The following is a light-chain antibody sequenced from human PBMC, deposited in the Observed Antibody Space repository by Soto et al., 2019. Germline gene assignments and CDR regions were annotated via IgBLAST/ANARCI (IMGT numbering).Light chain of an antibody. CDR1: QTISND. CDR2: GAS. V-gene: IGKV3-15*01. CDR3: QQNNKWPPVT. J-gene: IGKJ4*01. Sequence: EVVMTQSPATVSVSPGEGVTLSCRASQTISNDLAWYQQKPGQAPRLLIYGASTRATGVPVRFSGGGSGTEFTLTISSLQSEDFAFYYCQQNNKWPPVTFGGGTKVEIK.